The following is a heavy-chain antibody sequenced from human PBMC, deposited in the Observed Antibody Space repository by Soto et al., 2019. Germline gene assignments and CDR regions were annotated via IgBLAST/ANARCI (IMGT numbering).Heavy chain of an antibody. CDR1: GGSISSYY. Sequence: QVQLQESGPGLVKPSETLSLTCTVSGGSISSYYWSWIRQPPGKGLEWIGYIFYSGNTNYNPSLKSRVTISVDTSKNQFSLKLSSVTAADTAVYYCARAYGDCFDYWGQGTLVTVSS. D-gene: IGHD4-17*01. V-gene: IGHV4-59*01. CDR3: ARAYGDCFDY. J-gene: IGHJ4*02. CDR2: IFYSGNT.